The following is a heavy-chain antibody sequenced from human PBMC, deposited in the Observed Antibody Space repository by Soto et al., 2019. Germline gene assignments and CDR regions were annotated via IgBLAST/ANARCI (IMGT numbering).Heavy chain of an antibody. J-gene: IGHJ6*02. Sequence: GASVKVSCKASGYTFTGYYMHWVRQAPGQGLEWMGWINPNSGGTNYAQKFQGWVTMTRDTSISTAYMELSRLRSDDMAVYYCARAGFGVRGVIIPSYYYGMDVWGQGTTVTVSS. D-gene: IGHD3-10*01. V-gene: IGHV1-2*04. CDR2: INPNSGGT. CDR3: ARAGFGVRGVIIPSYYYGMDV. CDR1: GYTFTGYY.